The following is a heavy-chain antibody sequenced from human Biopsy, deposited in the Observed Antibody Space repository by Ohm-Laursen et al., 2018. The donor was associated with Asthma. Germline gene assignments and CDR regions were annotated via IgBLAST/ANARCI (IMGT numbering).Heavy chain of an antibody. CDR1: GYSVTRYA. CDR3: ERMISYNHEMRVPFFDY. D-gene: IGHD1-14*01. J-gene: IGHJ4*02. CDR2: VNTNTGNP. V-gene: IGHV7-4-1*02. Sequence: SVTVFCKAAGYSVTRYAINCVRQHPGQGLEWMVWVNTNTGNPTYAQGLTGRFVFSLDTSVNTAHLQISNLKAEDTAVYVCERMISYNHEMRVPFFDYWGQGTLVTVSS.